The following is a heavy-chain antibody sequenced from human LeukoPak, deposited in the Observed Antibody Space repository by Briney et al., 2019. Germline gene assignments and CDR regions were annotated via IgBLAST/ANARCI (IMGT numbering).Heavy chain of an antibody. Sequence: GGSLRLSCAASGFTFSTSWMSWVRQAPGKGLEWVANIQQDGSAKYYVDSVKGRFTISRDNAKNSLYLQMSSLRAEDTAVYYCARFSLYDNSGYYSWLFDFWGQGTLVTVSS. CDR1: GFTFSTSW. V-gene: IGHV3-7*01. D-gene: IGHD3-22*01. J-gene: IGHJ4*02. CDR3: ARFSLYDNSGYYSWLFDF. CDR2: IQQDGSAK.